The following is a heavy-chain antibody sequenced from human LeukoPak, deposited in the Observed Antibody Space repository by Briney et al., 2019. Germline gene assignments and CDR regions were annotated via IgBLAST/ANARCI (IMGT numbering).Heavy chain of an antibody. CDR1: VYTFTSYY. V-gene: IGHV1-46*01. Sequence: ASVKVSCKASVYTFTSYYMHWVRQAPGQGLEGMGIINPSGGSTSYAQKFQGRVTMTRDTSTSTVYMELSSLRSEDTAVYYCAREGQLCSGGSCYSVPRLDYWGQGTLVTVSS. CDR3: AREGQLCSGGSCYSVPRLDY. D-gene: IGHD2-15*01. CDR2: INPSGGST. J-gene: IGHJ4*02.